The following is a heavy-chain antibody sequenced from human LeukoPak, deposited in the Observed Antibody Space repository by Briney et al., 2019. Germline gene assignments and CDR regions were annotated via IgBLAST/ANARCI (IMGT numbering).Heavy chain of an antibody. CDR2: IIPIFGTA. CDR1: GGTFSSYA. J-gene: IGHJ4*02. V-gene: IGHV1-69*05. D-gene: IGHD6-13*01. Sequence: ASVKVSCKASGGTFSSYAISWVRQAPGQGLEWMGRIIPIFGTANYAQKFQGRVTITTDESTSTAYMELSSLGSEDTAVYYCASPGIAAAGTDFDYWGQGTLVTVSS. CDR3: ASPGIAAAGTDFDY.